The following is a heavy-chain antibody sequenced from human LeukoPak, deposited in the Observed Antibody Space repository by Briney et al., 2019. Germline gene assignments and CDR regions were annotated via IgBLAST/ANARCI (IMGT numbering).Heavy chain of an antibody. J-gene: IGHJ6*02. CDR2: ISGSGGTT. CDR1: GFTFSSYA. Sequence: GGSLRLSCAASGFTFSSYAMSWVRQAPGKGLEWVSAISGSGGTTYYADSVKGRFTISRDNSKNTLFLQMNTLRAEDTAVYYCAGGAGVYYYGMDVWGQGTSVTVSS. CDR3: AGGAGVYYYGMDV. V-gene: IGHV3-23*01.